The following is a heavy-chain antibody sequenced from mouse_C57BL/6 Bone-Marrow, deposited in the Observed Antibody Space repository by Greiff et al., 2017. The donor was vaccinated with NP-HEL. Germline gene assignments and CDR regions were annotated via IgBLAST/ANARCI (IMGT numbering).Heavy chain of an antibody. V-gene: IGHV14-4*01. CDR3: TLYYYGSFWFAY. CDR1: GFNIKDDY. D-gene: IGHD1-1*01. J-gene: IGHJ3*01. CDR2: IDPENGDT. Sequence: EVKLQESGAELVRPGASVKLSCTASGFNIKDDYMHWVKQRPEQGLEWIGWIDPENGDTAYASKFQGKATITADTSSNTAYLQLSSLTSEDTAVYYCTLYYYGSFWFAYWGQGTLVTVSA.